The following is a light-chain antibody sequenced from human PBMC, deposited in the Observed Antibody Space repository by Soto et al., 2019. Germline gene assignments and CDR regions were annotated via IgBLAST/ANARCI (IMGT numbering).Light chain of an antibody. CDR1: QSVLYSSNNKNY. V-gene: IGKV4-1*01. J-gene: IGKJ2*01. Sequence: DIVMTQSPDSLAVSVGERATINCKSSQSVLYSSNNKNYLAWYQQKPGQPPKLLIYWASTRESGVPDRFSGSGSGTDFTLTISSLQAEDVAVYYCQQYYTTLYTFGQGTKLEIK. CDR2: WAS. CDR3: QQYYTTLYT.